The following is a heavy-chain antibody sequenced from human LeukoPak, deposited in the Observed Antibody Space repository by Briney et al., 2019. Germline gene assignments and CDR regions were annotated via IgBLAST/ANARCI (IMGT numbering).Heavy chain of an antibody. D-gene: IGHD6-13*01. V-gene: IGHV3-48*03. CDR1: GFTFRIYE. J-gene: IGHJ4*02. CDR2: IGTITTST. Sequence: GKSLRLSCAASGFTFRIYEMNWVRQAPGKGLEWVSYIGTITTSTYYADSVKGRFTVSRDDAKSSLYLQMSSLRAEDTAVYYCARTVYDLRGQRLVPGLEYWGQGTLVTVSS. CDR3: ARTVYDLRGQRLVPGLEY.